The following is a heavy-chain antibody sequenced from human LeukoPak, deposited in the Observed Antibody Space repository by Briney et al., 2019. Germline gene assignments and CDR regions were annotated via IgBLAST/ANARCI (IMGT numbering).Heavy chain of an antibody. Sequence: SETLSLTCTVSGGSISTYYWSWIRQPPGKGLEWIGYLYYNGRTNYNPSLKSRVTLSLDTSKTQFSLKLSSVTAADTAVYYCASLYRSSSWEKTHDAFDIGGQGTMVTVSS. CDR1: GGSISTYY. CDR3: ASLYRSSSWEKTHDAFDI. D-gene: IGHD6-13*01. V-gene: IGHV4-59*01. CDR2: LYYNGRT. J-gene: IGHJ3*02.